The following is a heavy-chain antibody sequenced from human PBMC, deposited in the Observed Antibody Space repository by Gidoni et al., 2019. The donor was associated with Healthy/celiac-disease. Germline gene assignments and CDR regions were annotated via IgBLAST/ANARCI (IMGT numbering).Heavy chain of an antibody. Sequence: QVQLVESGGGVVQPWRSLRLSFSSSVFTFSSYAMHWVRQAPGKGLEWVAVISYDGSNKYYADSVKGRFTISRDNSKNTLYLQMNSLRAEDTAVYYCARAAAGIPTTPFDYWGQGTLVTVSS. D-gene: IGHD6-13*01. CDR1: VFTFSSYA. V-gene: IGHV3-30-3*01. CDR2: ISYDGSNK. CDR3: ARAAAGIPTTPFDY. J-gene: IGHJ4*02.